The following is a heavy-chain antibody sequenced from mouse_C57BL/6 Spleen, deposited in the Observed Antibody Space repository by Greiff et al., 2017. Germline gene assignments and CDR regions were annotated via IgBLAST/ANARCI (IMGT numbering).Heavy chain of an antibody. CDR1: GYTFTSYW. CDR2: INPSSGYT. D-gene: IGHD2-5*01. V-gene: IGHV1-7*01. J-gene: IGHJ2*01. CDR3: AREPWGSNSY. Sequence: VQLQQSGAELAKPGASVKLSCKASGYTFTSYWMPWVQQRPGQGLEWIGYINPSSGYTKYNQKFKDKATLTDDKSSSTAYMQLSSLTYEDSAVYYCAREPWGSNSYWGQGTTLTVSS.